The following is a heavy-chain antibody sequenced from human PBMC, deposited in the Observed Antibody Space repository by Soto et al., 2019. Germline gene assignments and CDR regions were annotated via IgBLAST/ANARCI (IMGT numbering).Heavy chain of an antibody. CDR2: INPNSGNI. Sequence: SVKVSCKASGDTFTTYDINWVRQATVHGLEWMGWINPNSGNIGYAQRFQGRVTMTRDTAIRTAYMEVSSLRSDDTAVYYCARDRTMIVVYYYYYYGMDVWGQGTTVTVSS. V-gene: IGHV1-8*01. CDR1: GDTFTTYD. D-gene: IGHD3-22*01. J-gene: IGHJ6*02. CDR3: ARDRTMIVVYYYYYYGMDV.